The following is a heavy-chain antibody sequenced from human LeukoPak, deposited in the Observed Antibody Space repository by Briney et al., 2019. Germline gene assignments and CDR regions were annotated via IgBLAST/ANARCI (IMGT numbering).Heavy chain of an antibody. CDR2: IYYSGST. D-gene: IGHD5-24*01. Sequence: SETLSLTCTVSGGSISSYYWSWIRQPPGKGLEWIGYIYYSGSTNYNPSLKSRVTISVGTSKNQFSLKLSSVTVVDTAVYYCARTPRNGYNYYFDYWGQGTLVTVSS. CDR3: ARTPRNGYNYYFDY. CDR1: GGSISSYY. J-gene: IGHJ4*02. V-gene: IGHV4-59*01.